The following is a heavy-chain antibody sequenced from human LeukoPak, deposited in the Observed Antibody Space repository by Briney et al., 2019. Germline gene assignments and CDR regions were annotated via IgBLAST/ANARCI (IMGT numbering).Heavy chain of an antibody. CDR2: IIPILGIA. J-gene: IGHJ3*02. CDR3: ARDTDYQPFDI. V-gene: IGHV1-69*04. CDR1: GGTFSSYA. Sequence: ASVKVSCKASGGTFSSYAISWVRQAPGQGLEWMGRIIPILGIANYAQKFQGRVTITADKSTSTAYMELSSLRSEDTAVYYCARDTDYQPFDIWGQGTMVTVSS. D-gene: IGHD4-11*01.